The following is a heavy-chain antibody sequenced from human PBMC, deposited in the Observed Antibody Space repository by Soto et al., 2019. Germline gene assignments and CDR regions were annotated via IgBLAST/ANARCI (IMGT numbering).Heavy chain of an antibody. Sequence: QVQLVQSGAEVKKPGSSVKVSCKASGGTFSSYAISWVRQAPGQGLEWMGGIIPIFGTANYAQKFQDRVTITADKSTSTTYMELSSLRSEDTAVYYCARGAYWGGDCYSPDYWGQGTLVTVSS. J-gene: IGHJ4*02. V-gene: IGHV1-69*06. CDR1: GGTFSSYA. CDR2: IIPIFGTA. CDR3: ARGAYWGGDCYSPDY. D-gene: IGHD2-21*02.